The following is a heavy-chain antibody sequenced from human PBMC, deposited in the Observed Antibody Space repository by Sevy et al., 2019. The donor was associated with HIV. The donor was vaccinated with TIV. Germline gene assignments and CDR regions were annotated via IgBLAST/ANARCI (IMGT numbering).Heavy chain of an antibody. CDR3: TTELNPYYYDSSGYGDY. D-gene: IGHD3-22*01. Sequence: GRSLRLSCAASGFTFSNAWMSWVRQAPGKGLEWVGRIKSKTDGGTTDYAAPVKGRFTISRDDSKNALYLQMNSLKTEDTAVYYCTTELNPYYYDSSGYGDYWGQGTLVTVSS. J-gene: IGHJ4*02. CDR1: GFTFSNAW. V-gene: IGHV3-15*01. CDR2: IKSKTDGGTT.